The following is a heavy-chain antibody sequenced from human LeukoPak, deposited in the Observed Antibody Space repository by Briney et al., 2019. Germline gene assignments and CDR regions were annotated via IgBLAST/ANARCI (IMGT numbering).Heavy chain of an antibody. CDR3: GDSSGYYYQAIDY. D-gene: IGHD3-22*01. Sequence: QSGGSLRLSCVASGFTFSNYYMHWVRQAPGKGLEWVAIISDDGERKFYADSVRGRITISRDNSKNTLYLQMNSLRAEDTAVYYCGDSSGYYYQAIDYWGQGTLVTVSS. CDR2: ISDDGERK. V-gene: IGHV3-30*03. J-gene: IGHJ4*02. CDR1: GFTFSNYY.